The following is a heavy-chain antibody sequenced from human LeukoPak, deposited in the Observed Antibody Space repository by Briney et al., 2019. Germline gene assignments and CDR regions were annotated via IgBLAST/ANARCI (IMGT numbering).Heavy chain of an antibody. V-gene: IGHV3-74*01. CDR1: GFTFRTYW. J-gene: IGHJ4*02. Sequence: GGSLRLSGAVSGFTFRTYWMHWVRQVPGEGLVWVSRINEDGSITNYADSVKGRFSISRDNAKNTLYLQMNSLRAEDTAVYYCGRDLGGRSGYWGQGTLVTVSS. CDR2: INEDGSIT. D-gene: IGHD1-26*01. CDR3: GRDLGGRSGY.